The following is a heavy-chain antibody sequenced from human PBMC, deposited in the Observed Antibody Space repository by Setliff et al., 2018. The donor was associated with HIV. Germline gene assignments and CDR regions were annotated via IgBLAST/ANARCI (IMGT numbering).Heavy chain of an antibody. CDR1: GGSISSSSYY. V-gene: IGHV4-39*01. CDR3: ARRIAPGWWGGNSGDAFDL. CDR2: LYYSGST. J-gene: IGHJ3*01. D-gene: IGHD2-21*02. Sequence: TLSLTCTVSGGSISSSSYYWGWIRQPPGKGLEWIGSLYYSGSTYYNPSLKSRVTMSVDTSKNQFSLKLSPVTAADTAVYYCARRIAPGWWGGNSGDAFDLWGQGTMVTVSS.